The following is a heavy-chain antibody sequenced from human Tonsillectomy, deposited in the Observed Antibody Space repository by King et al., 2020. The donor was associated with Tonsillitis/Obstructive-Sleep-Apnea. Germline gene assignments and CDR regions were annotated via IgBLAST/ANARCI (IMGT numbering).Heavy chain of an antibody. J-gene: IGHJ4*02. CDR1: GGSISSSSYY. CDR3: ASSSTLYGHFDS. D-gene: IGHD3-10*01. Sequence: QLQESGPGLVKPSETLSLTCTVSGGSISSSSYYWGWIRQPPGKGLEWIGSIYYSGSTYYNPSLKSRVTISVDTSKNQFSLKLSSVTAADTAVYYCASSSTLYGHFDSWGQGTLVTVSS. V-gene: IGHV4-39*01. CDR2: IYYSGST.